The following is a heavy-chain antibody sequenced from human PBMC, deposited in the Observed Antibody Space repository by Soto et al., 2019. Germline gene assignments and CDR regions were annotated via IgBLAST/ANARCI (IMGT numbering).Heavy chain of an antibody. J-gene: IGHJ4*02. V-gene: IGHV3-30-3*01. CDR2: ISYDGSNK. CDR3: ARDRNYDSSGYQSFDY. Sequence: GGSLRLSCAASGFTFSSYAMHWVRQASGKGLEWVAVISYDGSNKYYADSVKGRFTISRDNSKNTLYLQMNSLRAEDTAVYYCARDRNYDSSGYQSFDYWGQGTLVTVSS. D-gene: IGHD3-22*01. CDR1: GFTFSSYA.